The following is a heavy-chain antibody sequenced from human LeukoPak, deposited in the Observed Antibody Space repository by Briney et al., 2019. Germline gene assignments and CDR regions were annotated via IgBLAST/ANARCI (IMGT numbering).Heavy chain of an antibody. Sequence: GRSLRLSCEASRFTFRTYAMHWVRQALGKGLEWVAVISYDGSDKYYADSVKGRFTISRDNSKNTLYLQMNSLRAEDTAVYYCARDQGYDILTGLSDYWGQGTLVTVSS. CDR1: RFTFRTYA. J-gene: IGHJ4*02. D-gene: IGHD3-9*01. V-gene: IGHV3-30*04. CDR3: ARDQGYDILTGLSDY. CDR2: ISYDGSDK.